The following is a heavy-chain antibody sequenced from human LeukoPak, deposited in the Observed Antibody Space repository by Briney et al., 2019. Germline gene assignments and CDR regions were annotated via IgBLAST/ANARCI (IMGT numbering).Heavy chain of an antibody. CDR1: GYTFTSYG. D-gene: IGHD6-13*01. CDR2: ISAYNGNT. CDR3: ASGSTEYSSSPDGWVDAFDI. Sequence: GASVKVSCKASGYTFTSYGISWVRQAPGQGLEWMGWISAYNGNTNYAQKLQGRVTMTTDTSTSTAYMELRSLRSDDTAVYYCASGSTEYSSSPDGWVDAFDIWGQGTMVTVSS. J-gene: IGHJ3*02. V-gene: IGHV1-18*01.